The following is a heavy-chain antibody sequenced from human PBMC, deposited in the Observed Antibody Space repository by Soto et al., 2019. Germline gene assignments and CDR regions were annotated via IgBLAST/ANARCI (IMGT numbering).Heavy chain of an antibody. D-gene: IGHD1-1*01. CDR2: IYYSGST. CDR1: GGSISSYY. Sequence: PSETLSLTCTVSGGSISSYYWSWIRQPPGKGLEWIGYIYYSGSTNYNPSLKSRVTISVDTSKNQFSLKLSSVTAADTAVYYCARKVQLERGNYYYGMDVWGQGTTVTVSS. V-gene: IGHV4-59*01. J-gene: IGHJ6*02. CDR3: ARKVQLERGNYYYGMDV.